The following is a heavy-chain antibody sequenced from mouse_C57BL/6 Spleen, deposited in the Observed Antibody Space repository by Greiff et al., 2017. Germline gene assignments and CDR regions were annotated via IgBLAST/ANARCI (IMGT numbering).Heavy chain of an antibody. Sequence: VQLQQSGAELARPGASVKLSCKASGYTFTSYGISWVRQRPGQGLEWIGEIYPRSGNTYYNEKFKGKATLTADKSSSTAYMELRSLTSEDAAVYFCARDSSGFFAYWGQGTLVTVSA. CDR2: IYPRSGNT. D-gene: IGHD3-2*02. CDR1: GYTFTSYG. J-gene: IGHJ3*01. V-gene: IGHV1-81*01. CDR3: ARDSSGFFAY.